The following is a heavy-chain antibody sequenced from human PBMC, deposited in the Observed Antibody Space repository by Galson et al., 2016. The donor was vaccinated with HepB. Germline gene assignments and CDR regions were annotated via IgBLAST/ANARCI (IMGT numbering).Heavy chain of an antibody. CDR2: SNPRDGST. CDR1: GYTFTYYS. Sequence: SVKVSCKASGYTFTYYSIHWVRQAPGQGLEWMGISNPRDGSTTYAQKFQGRFTVASDTPTRTLYMELGSLSSEDTAVYYCARDSRGGVVMLLDHYYMDIWGEGTTVTVSS. V-gene: IGHV1-46*01. D-gene: IGHD3-3*01. J-gene: IGHJ6*03. CDR3: ARDSRGGVVMLLDHYYMDI.